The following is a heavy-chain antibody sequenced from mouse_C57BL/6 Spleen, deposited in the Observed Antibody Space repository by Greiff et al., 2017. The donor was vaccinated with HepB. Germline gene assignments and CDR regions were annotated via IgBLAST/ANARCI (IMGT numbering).Heavy chain of an antibody. Sequence: EVQLQESGGDLVKPGGSLKLSCAASGFTFSSYGMSWVRQTPDTRLEWVATISSGGSYTYYPDMVKGRFTISRDNAKNTLYLQLSSLKSEDTAMYYCARHRTTVVPFDYWGQGTTLTVSS. CDR1: GFTFSSYG. CDR3: ARHRTTVVPFDY. D-gene: IGHD1-1*01. J-gene: IGHJ2*01. CDR2: ISSGGSYT. V-gene: IGHV5-6*01.